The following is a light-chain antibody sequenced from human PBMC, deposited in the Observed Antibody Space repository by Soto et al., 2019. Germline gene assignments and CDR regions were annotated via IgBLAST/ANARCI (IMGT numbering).Light chain of an antibody. J-gene: IGKJ4*01. Sequence: DIQMTQSPSTLSASVGDRVTITCRASQSISSWLAWYQQRPGKAPKLLIYSASSLQSGVPSRFSGGGSGTDFTLTISSLHPEDFATYFCQQSYTTPPTFGGGTKVDIK. CDR2: SAS. V-gene: IGKV1-39*01. CDR3: QQSYTTPPT. CDR1: QSISSW.